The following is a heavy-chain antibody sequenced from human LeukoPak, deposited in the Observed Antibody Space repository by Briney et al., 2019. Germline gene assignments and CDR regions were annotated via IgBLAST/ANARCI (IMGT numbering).Heavy chain of an antibody. D-gene: IGHD3-3*01. Sequence: GGSLRLSCAASGFTFSNYGMHWVRQAPGKGLEWVALISFDGSQKYYADSVKGRFTISRDNSKNTLYLQMNSLRAEDTAVYYCAKDRSFDYDFWSADDYWGQGTLVTVSS. CDR1: GFTFSNYG. CDR2: ISFDGSQK. V-gene: IGHV3-30*02. CDR3: AKDRSFDYDFWSADDY. J-gene: IGHJ4*02.